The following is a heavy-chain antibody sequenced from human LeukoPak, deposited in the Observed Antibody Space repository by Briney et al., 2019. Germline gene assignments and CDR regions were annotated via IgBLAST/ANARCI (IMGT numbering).Heavy chain of an antibody. CDR2: FDPEDGET. Sequence: ASVKVSCKVSGYTLTELSMHWVQQAPGKGLERMGGFDPEDGETIYAQKFQDRVTMTEDTSTDTAYMELSSLRSEDTAVYYCATWYSYGYYFDYWGQGTLVTVSS. CDR3: ATWYSYGYYFDY. V-gene: IGHV1-24*01. CDR1: GYTLTELS. D-gene: IGHD5-18*01. J-gene: IGHJ4*02.